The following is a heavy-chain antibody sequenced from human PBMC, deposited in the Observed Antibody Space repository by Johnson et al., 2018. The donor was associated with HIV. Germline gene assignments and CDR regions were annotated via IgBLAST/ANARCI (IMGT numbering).Heavy chain of an antibody. D-gene: IGHD6-13*01. V-gene: IGHV3-7*01. CDR2: IKEDGSEK. CDR3: ARVLESKVAAGSWAFDI. CDR1: GFTFSSYG. Sequence: VHLVESGGGVVQPGRSLRLSCAASGFTFSSYGMHWVRQAPGKGLEWVANIKEDGSEKYYVDSVKGRFTISRDNSKNTLYLQMNSLTTEDTAVYYCARVLESKVAAGSWAFDIWGQGTMVTVSS. J-gene: IGHJ3*02.